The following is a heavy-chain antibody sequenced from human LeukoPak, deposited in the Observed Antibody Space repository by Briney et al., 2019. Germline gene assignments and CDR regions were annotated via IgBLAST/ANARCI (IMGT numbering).Heavy chain of an antibody. V-gene: IGHV3-21*01. CDR3: ARDSSSWSPDY. Sequence: GGSLRLSCAASGFTFSSYSMNWVRQAPGKGLEWVSSISSSSSYIYYADSVKGRCTISRDNAKNSLYLQMNSLRAEDTAVYYCARDSSSWSPDYWGQGTLVTVSS. CDR2: ISSSSSYI. CDR1: GFTFSSYS. J-gene: IGHJ4*02. D-gene: IGHD6-13*01.